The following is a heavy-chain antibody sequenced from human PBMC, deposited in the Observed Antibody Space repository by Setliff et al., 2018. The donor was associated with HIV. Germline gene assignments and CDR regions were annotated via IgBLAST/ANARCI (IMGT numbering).Heavy chain of an antibody. CDR1: GAFINESTNY. J-gene: IGHJ4*02. Sequence: SETLSLTCTVSGAFINESTNYWGWIRQPPGKGLEWIGFTRYSGSTYFRSSLKPRVSISLDTSKNQFSLNLKSVTAADTAMYFCGGTYYNFRSVWGQGSLVTVSS. D-gene: IGHD3-3*01. V-gene: IGHV4-39*07. CDR3: GGTYYNFRSV. CDR2: TRYSGST.